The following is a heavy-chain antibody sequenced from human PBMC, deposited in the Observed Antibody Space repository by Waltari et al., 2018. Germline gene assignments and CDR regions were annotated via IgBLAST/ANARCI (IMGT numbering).Heavy chain of an antibody. J-gene: IGHJ5*02. D-gene: IGHD3-10*01. CDR2: IYYSGST. Sequence: QVQLQESGPGLVKPSETLSLTCTVSGGSVSSGSYYWSWIRQPPGKGLEWIGYIYYSGSTNHNPSLKSRVTISVDTAKTQFALKLGSVTAADTAVYYWARGGRGWFDPWGQGTLVTVSS. CDR1: GGSVSSGSYY. CDR3: ARGGRGWFDP. V-gene: IGHV4-61*01.